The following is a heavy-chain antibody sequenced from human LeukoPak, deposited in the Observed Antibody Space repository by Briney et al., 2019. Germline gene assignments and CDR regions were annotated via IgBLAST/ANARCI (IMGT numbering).Heavy chain of an antibody. D-gene: IGHD3-16*01. Sequence: GGSLRLSCAASGFTFSDYYMSWIRKAPGKGLEGLSYISSSGTTIYYADSVKGRFTISRDNAKNSLYLQMNSLRAEATAVYYCARGDYANKYYFDYWGQGTLVTVSS. CDR3: ARGDYANKYYFDY. J-gene: IGHJ4*02. V-gene: IGHV3-11*01. CDR2: ISSSGTTI. CDR1: GFTFSDYY.